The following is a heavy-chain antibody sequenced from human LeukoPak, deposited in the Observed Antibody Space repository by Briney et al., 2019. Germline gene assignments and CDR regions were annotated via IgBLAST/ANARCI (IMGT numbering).Heavy chain of an antibody. CDR2: INAGNGNT. D-gene: IGHD6-13*01. Sequence: GASVKVSCTASGYTFTSYAMHWVRQAPGQRLEWMGWINAGNGNTKYSQKFQGRVTITRDTSASTAYMELSSLRSEDTAVYYCARWGSSWRYDYWGQGTLVTVSS. J-gene: IGHJ4*02. CDR1: GYTFTSYA. CDR3: ARWGSSWRYDY. V-gene: IGHV1-3*01.